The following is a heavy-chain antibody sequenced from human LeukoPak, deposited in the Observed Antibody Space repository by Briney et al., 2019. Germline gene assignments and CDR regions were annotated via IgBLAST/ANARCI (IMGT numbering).Heavy chain of an antibody. J-gene: IGHJ4*02. D-gene: IGHD2-2*01. V-gene: IGHV3-9*03. CDR1: GFTFDDYA. CDR3: AKGYCGSTSCHFAY. CDR2: ISWNSGSI. Sequence: GGSLRLSCAASGFTFDDYATHWVRQAPGKGLEWVSGISWNSGSIGYADSVKGRFTISRDNAKNPLYPQMNSLRAEDMALYYCAKGYCGSTSCHFAYWGQGTLVTVSS.